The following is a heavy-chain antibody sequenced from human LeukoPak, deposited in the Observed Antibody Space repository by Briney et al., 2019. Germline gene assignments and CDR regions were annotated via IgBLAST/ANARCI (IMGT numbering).Heavy chain of an antibody. CDR2: IYYSGST. CDR1: GGSISSYY. CDR3: ARRNSSGWYSWFDP. Sequence: PSETLSLTCTVSGGSISSYYWSWIRQPPGKGLEWIGYIYYSGSTNYNPSLRSRVTISVDTSKNQFSLKLSSVTAADTAVYYCARRNSSGWYSWFDPWGQGTLVTVSS. D-gene: IGHD6-19*01. V-gene: IGHV4-59*01. J-gene: IGHJ5*02.